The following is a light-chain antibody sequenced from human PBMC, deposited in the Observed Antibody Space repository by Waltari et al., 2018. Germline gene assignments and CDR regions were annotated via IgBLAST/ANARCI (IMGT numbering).Light chain of an antibody. CDR2: RNN. CDR3: QSFDTSLSGATV. CDR1: ISNIGAGYD. V-gene: IGLV1-40*01. J-gene: IGLJ3*02. Sequence: QSVLTQPPSVSGALGQRVTISCTGSISNIGAGYDVHWYQQLPGTAPKLLIYRNNNRPSGVPDRFSGSKSGTSASLAITGLQAEDEADYYCQSFDTSLSGATVFGGGTKLTVL.